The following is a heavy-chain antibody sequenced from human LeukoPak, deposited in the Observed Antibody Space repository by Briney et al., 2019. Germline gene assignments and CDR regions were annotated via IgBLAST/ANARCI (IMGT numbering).Heavy chain of an antibody. CDR1: GFTFSSYW. CDR2: IKQDGSEK. CDR3: AREGYVVVTAAHYYYYGMDV. V-gene: IGHV3-7*01. D-gene: IGHD2-21*02. Sequence: GGSLRLSCAASGFTFSSYWMSWVRQAPGKGLEWVANIKQDGSEKYYVDSVKGRFTISRDNAKNSLYLQMNSLRAEDTAVYYCAREGYVVVTAAHYYYYGMDVWGQGTTVTVSS. J-gene: IGHJ6*02.